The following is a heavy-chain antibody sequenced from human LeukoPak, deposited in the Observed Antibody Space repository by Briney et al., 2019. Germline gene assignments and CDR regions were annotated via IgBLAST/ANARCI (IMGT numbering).Heavy chain of an antibody. CDR1: GFTFSSYA. CDR2: ISYDGSNK. CDR3: AREGIAVAGTRPFDY. J-gene: IGHJ4*02. Sequence: GGSLRLSCAASGFTFSSYAMHWVRQAPGKGLEWVAVISYDGSNKYYADSVKGRFTISRDNSKNTLYLQMNSLRAEDTAVYYCAREGIAVAGTRPFDYWGQGTLVTVSS. D-gene: IGHD6-19*01. V-gene: IGHV3-30*04.